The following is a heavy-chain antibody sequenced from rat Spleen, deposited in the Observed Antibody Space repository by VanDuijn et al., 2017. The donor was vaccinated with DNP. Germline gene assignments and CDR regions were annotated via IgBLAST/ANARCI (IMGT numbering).Heavy chain of an antibody. CDR3: VEGADFDY. D-gene: IGHD1-11*01. CDR2: SGPSGGTD. J-gene: IGHJ2*01. Sequence: VQLKESGPGLVQPSRTLSLTCTVSGFSLTSYGVSWVRQPPGKGLEWIASSGPSGGTDYYRDSVKGRFTVSRDYAESTLYLQMNNLKEDDTGIYYCVEGADFDYWGQGVLVTVSS. CDR1: GFSLTSYG. V-gene: IGHV5-19*01.